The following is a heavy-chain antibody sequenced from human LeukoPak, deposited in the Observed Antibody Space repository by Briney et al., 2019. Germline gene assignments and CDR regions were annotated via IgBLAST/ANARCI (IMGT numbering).Heavy chain of an antibody. CDR3: ARDSVSLRAGWAFDY. CDR2: IYHSGST. CDR1: GGSISSGGYS. Sequence: SETLSLTCAVSGGSISSGGYSWSWIRQPPGKGLEWIGYIYHSGSTYYNPSLKSRVTISVDRSKNQFSLKLSSVTAADTAVYYCARDSVSLRAGWAFDYWGQGTLVTVSS. V-gene: IGHV4-30-2*01. J-gene: IGHJ4*02. D-gene: IGHD6-19*01.